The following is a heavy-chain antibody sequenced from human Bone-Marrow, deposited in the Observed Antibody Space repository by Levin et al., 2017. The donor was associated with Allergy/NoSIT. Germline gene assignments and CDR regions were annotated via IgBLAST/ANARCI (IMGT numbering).Heavy chain of an antibody. CDR2: FDPEEGET. V-gene: IGHV1-24*01. CDR3: ATDHIGSGSYYDNHHYYAIDV. J-gene: IGHJ6*02. CDR1: GYSLSELI. D-gene: IGHD3-10*01. Sequence: ASVKVSCKISGYSLSELIIHWVRQAPGKGPEWMGGFDPEEGETIYAQQFQGRFTMTEDTSTDTAYMELSSLRSEDTAMYYCATDHIGSGSYYDNHHYYAIDVWGQGTSVTVSS.